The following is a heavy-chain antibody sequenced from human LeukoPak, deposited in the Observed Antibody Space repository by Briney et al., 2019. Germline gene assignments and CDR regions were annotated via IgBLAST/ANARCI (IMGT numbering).Heavy chain of an antibody. V-gene: IGHV1-2*02. Sequence: ASVKVSCKASGYTFTDYYLHWVRQAHGQGLEWMGWINPNSGGTNYAQKFQGRVTMTRDTSISTAYMELSRLRSDDTAVYYCARYVWGSYRFLAPDAFDIWGQGTMVTVSS. CDR2: INPNSGGT. J-gene: IGHJ3*02. D-gene: IGHD3-16*02. CDR3: ARYVWGSYRFLAPDAFDI. CDR1: GYTFTDYY.